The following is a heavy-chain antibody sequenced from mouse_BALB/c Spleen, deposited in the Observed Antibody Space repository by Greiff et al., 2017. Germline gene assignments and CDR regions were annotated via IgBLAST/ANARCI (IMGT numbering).Heavy chain of an antibody. CDR3: ARAGGTRYAMDY. CDR2: ISSGGSYT. CDR1: GFTFSSYA. V-gene: IGHV5-9-4*01. D-gene: IGHD4-1*01. J-gene: IGHJ4*01. Sequence: EVQVVESGGGLVKPGGSLKLSCAASGFTFSSYAMSWVRQSPEKRLEWVAEISSGGSYTYYPDTVTGRFTISRDNAKNTLYLEMSSLRSEDTAMYYCARAGGTRYAMDYWGQGTSVTVSS.